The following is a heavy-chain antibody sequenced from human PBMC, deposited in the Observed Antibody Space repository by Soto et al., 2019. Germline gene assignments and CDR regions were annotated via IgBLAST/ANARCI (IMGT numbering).Heavy chain of an antibody. D-gene: IGHD1-26*01. CDR1: GGTFSSYA. CDR3: ASEGFSGSYLSR. Sequence: ASVKVSCKASGGTFSSYAISWVRQAPGQGLEWMGGIIPIPGTANYAQKFQGRVTLTADESTSTAYMELSSLRSEDTAMYYCASEGFSGSYLSRWGQGTLVTVSS. J-gene: IGHJ4*02. CDR2: IIPIPGTA. V-gene: IGHV1-69*13.